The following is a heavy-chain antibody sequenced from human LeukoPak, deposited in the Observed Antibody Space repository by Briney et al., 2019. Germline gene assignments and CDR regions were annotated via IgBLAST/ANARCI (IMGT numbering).Heavy chain of an antibody. J-gene: IGHJ4*02. CDR1: GYTFTSYG. D-gene: IGHD2-2*01. Sequence: ASVKVSCKASGYTFTSYGISWVRQAPGQGLEWMGWISAYNGNTNYAQKLQGRVTMTTDTSTSTAYMELRSLSSDDTAVYYCARVICSSTSCYAQGHLHYWGQGTLVTVSS. V-gene: IGHV1-18*04. CDR2: ISAYNGNT. CDR3: ARVICSSTSCYAQGHLHY.